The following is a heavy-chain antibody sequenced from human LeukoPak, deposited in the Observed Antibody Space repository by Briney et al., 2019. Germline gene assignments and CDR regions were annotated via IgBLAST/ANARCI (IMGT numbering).Heavy chain of an antibody. CDR3: AKEPRPSIVGATTFDP. CDR2: ISGSGGST. V-gene: IGHV3-23*01. Sequence: GGSLRLSCAASGFTFSSYAMSWVRQAPGKGLEWVSAISGSGGSTYYADSVKGRFTISRDNSKNTLYLQMNSLRAEDTAVYYCAKEPRPSIVGATTFDPWGQGTLVTVSS. CDR1: GFTFSSYA. J-gene: IGHJ5*02. D-gene: IGHD1-26*01.